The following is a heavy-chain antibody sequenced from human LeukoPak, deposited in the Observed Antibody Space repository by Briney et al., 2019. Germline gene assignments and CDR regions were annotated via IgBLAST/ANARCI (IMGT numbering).Heavy chain of an antibody. Sequence: KASETLSLTCTVSGGSISSSSYYWGWIRQPPGKGLEWIGSIYHSGSTYYNPSLKSRVTISVDTSKNQFSLKLSSVTAADTAVYYCATSIAVAGTERFDPWGQGTLVTVSS. V-gene: IGHV4-39*01. CDR1: GGSISSSSYY. CDR2: IYHSGST. D-gene: IGHD6-19*01. CDR3: ATSIAVAGTERFDP. J-gene: IGHJ5*02.